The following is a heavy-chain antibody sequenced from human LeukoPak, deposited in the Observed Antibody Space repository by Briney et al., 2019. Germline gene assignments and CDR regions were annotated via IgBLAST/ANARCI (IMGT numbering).Heavy chain of an antibody. J-gene: IGHJ4*02. CDR3: TRGAGTGWRFDS. V-gene: IGHV3-21*01. CDR1: EFSVGSNY. D-gene: IGHD6-19*01. CDR2: ISHSSSYI. Sequence: GGSLRLSCAASEFSVGSNYMTWVRQAPGKGLEWVSSISHSSSYIYYADSVKGRFTISRDNAKNSLYLQMNSLRAEDTAVYYCTRGAGTGWRFDSWGQGTLLTVSS.